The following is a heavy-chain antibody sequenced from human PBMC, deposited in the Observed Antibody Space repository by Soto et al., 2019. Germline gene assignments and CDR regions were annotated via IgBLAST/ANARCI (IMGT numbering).Heavy chain of an antibody. CDR3: ARQLGSPSAGDFDY. D-gene: IGHD3-3*02. CDR1: NFTFSRYS. Sequence: EVQLVESGGGLVQPGGSLRLSCAASNFTFSRYSMNWFRQAPGKGPEWVSYISSSTNTIYYADSVKGRFTISRDNAKSSLYLQMKSLRDEDTAVYYCARQLGSPSAGDFDYWGQGTLVTVSS. J-gene: IGHJ4*02. CDR2: ISSSTNTI. V-gene: IGHV3-48*02.